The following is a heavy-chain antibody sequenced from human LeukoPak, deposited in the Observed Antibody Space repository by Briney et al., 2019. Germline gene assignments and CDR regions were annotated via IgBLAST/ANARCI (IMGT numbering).Heavy chain of an antibody. CDR2: INTGGSDS. J-gene: IGHJ4*02. V-gene: IGHV3-74*01. D-gene: IGHD3-22*01. Sequence: GGSLRLSCAASGFTFSSHWMHWVRQAPGKGLVWVSRINTGGSDSAYADSVNGRFTISRDNAKNTMYLQMNRLRADDTAIYYRARGGDSSVYWTTPPADWGQGTLVTVSS. CDR3: ARGGDSSVYWTTPPAD. CDR1: GFTFSSHW.